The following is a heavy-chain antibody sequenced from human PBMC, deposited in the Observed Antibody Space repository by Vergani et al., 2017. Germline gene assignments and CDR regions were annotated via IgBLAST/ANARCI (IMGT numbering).Heavy chain of an antibody. CDR1: GFSFNSYW. D-gene: IGHD3-22*01. CDR3: ARKHISNDYDSSGYYYMSYYYGMDV. V-gene: IGHV3-74*03. J-gene: IGHJ6*02. Sequence: DVHLAESGGGFFQPGGSLRLSCSASGFSFNSYWMHWVLQVPGKGLLWVSRIKSDGSITAYAASVKGRFTISRDNAQNTLYLQMNSLRVEDTGVYYCARKHISNDYDSSGYYYMSYYYGMDVWGQGTTVTVSS. CDR2: IKSDGSIT.